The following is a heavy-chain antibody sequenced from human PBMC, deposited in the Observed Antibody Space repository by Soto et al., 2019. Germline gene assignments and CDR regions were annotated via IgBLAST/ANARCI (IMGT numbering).Heavy chain of an antibody. D-gene: IGHD2-21*02. Sequence: KSSETLSLTCTVSGGSISSYYWSWIRQSPGKGLEWIGYIYYSGSTNYNPSLKSRVTISVDTSKNQSSLKLSSVTAADTAVYYCASYQVTASTEYVQHWGQGTLVTVS. J-gene: IGHJ1*01. V-gene: IGHV4-59*01. CDR1: GGSISSYY. CDR2: IYYSGST. CDR3: ASYQVTASTEYVQH.